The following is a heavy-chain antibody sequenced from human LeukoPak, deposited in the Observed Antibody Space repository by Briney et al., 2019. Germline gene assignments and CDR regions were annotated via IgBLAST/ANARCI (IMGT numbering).Heavy chain of an antibody. CDR3: AKRRYCSSISCHDFDY. J-gene: IGHJ4*02. Sequence: GGSLRLSCAASGFTFSSYAMSWVRQAPGQGLEWVSAISAGGDSPYYADSVEGRFSISRDNSKNPLYLQMNSLRAGDTAVYYCAKRRYCSSISCHDFDYWGQGTLVTVSS. CDR1: GFTFSSYA. D-gene: IGHD2-2*01. V-gene: IGHV3-23*01. CDR2: ISAGGDSP.